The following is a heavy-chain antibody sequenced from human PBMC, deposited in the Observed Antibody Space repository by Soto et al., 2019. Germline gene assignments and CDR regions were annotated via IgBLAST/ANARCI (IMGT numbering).Heavy chain of an antibody. J-gene: IGHJ6*02. CDR1: GYTFTGYY. D-gene: IGHD3-3*01. V-gene: IGHV1-2*04. CDR2: INPNSGGT. Sequence: ASVKVSCKASGYTFTGYYMHWVRQAPGQGLEWMGWINPNSGGTNYAQKFQGWVTMTRDTSISTAYMELSRLRSDDTAVYYCARVGDFWSGYPPRYYYGMDVWGQGTTVTVSS. CDR3: ARVGDFWSGYPPRYYYGMDV.